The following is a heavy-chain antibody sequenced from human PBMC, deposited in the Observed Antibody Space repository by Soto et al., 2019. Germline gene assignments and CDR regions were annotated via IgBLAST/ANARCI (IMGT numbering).Heavy chain of an antibody. V-gene: IGHV3-21*02. CDR2: IITITGFI. D-gene: IGHD5-12*01. CDR3: ARDSREYNAYDYN. Sequence: EVQLVESGGGLVKPGGSLRLSCAASGFTFSSYSMNCVRQAPGKGLEWVSIITITGFIDYADSVKGRFTISRDNAKSSLYLQMNSLRAEDTAVYYCARDSREYNAYDYNWGQGTLVTVSS. CDR1: GFTFSSYS. J-gene: IGHJ4*02.